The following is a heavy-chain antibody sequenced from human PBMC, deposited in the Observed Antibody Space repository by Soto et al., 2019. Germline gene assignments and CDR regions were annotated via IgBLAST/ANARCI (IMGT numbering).Heavy chain of an antibody. D-gene: IGHD6-13*01. CDR1: GFTFDDYA. CDR2: ISWNSGSI. CDR3: AKELVGQTEQLVQV. Sequence: GGSLRLSCAASGFTFDDYAMHWVRQAPGKGLEWVSGISWNSGSIGYADYVKGRFYIYRDNAKNSLYLQMNSRRAEDTALYSCAKELVGQTEQLVQVGGQGTLVTVSS. J-gene: IGHJ4*02. V-gene: IGHV3-9*01.